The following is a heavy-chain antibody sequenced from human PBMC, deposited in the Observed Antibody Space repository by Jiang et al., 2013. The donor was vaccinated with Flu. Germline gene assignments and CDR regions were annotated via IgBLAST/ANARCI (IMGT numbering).Heavy chain of an antibody. Sequence: LLKPSETLSLTCAVYGGSFSGYYWSWIRQPPGKGLEWIGEINHSGSTNYNPSLKSRVTISLDTSKRQFSLKLTSVIAADTAVYFCASGPSNSSVWELDSWGQGTLVTVSS. J-gene: IGHJ4*02. CDR1: GGSFSGYY. CDR2: INHSGST. V-gene: IGHV4-34*01. CDR3: ASGPSNSSVWELDS. D-gene: IGHD5/OR15-5a*01.